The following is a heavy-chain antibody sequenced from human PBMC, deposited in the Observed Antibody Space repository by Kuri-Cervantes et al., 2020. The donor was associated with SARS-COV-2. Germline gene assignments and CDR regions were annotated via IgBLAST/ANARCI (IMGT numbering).Heavy chain of an antibody. CDR1: GFTFSSYS. CDR2: ISSSSSYI. CDR3: ARDWAGTEGFDAFDI. V-gene: IGHV3-21*01. Sequence: GESLKISCAASGFTFSSYSMNWVRQAPGKGLEWVSSISSSSSYIYYAASVKGRFTITRDNAKNSLYLQMNSLRAEDTAVYYCARDWAGTEGFDAFDIWGQGTIVTVSS. J-gene: IGHJ3*02. D-gene: IGHD3/OR15-3a*01.